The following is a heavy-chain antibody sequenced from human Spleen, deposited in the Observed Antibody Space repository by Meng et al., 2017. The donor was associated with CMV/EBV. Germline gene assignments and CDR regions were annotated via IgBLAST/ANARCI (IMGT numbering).Heavy chain of an antibody. J-gene: IGHJ4*02. D-gene: IGHD3-16*01. CDR3: ARSFRVVADFDY. CDR2: IYPGDSDT. CDR1: GYSFTNYW. V-gene: IGHV5-51*01. Sequence: GESLKISCKGSGYSFTNYWIGWVRQMPGKGLEWMGIIYPGDSDTRVSPSFQGQVTMSADKSTNTVYLQWRSLKASDTAMYYCARSFRVVADFDYWGQGTLVTVSS.